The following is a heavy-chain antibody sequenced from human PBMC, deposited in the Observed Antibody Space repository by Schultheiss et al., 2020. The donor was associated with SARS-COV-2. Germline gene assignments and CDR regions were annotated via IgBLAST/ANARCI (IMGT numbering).Heavy chain of an antibody. V-gene: IGHV4-34*01. D-gene: IGHD2-15*01. CDR3: ASPLPYCSGGSCPAQL. Sequence: SETLSLTCAVYGGSFSGYYWSWIRQPPGKGLEWIGEIYHSGSTNYNPSLKSRVTISVDKSKNQFSLKLTSVSAADRAVYYCASPLPYCSGGSCPAQLWGQGTLVTVSS. CDR1: GGSFSGYY. CDR2: IYHSGST. J-gene: IGHJ4*02.